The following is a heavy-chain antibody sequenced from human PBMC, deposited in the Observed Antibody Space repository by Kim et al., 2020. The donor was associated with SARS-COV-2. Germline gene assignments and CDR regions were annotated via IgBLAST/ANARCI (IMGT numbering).Heavy chain of an antibody. Sequence: SQTLSLTCAISGDSVSSNSAAWNWIRQSPSRGLEWLGRTYYRSKWYNDYAVSVKSRITINPDTSKNQFSLQLNSVTPEDTAVYYCARVDLRFVRGPLPVDAFDIWGQGTMVTVSS. CDR3: ARVDLRFVRGPLPVDAFDI. CDR1: GDSVSSNSAA. J-gene: IGHJ3*02. D-gene: IGHD3-10*02. CDR2: TYYRSKWYN. V-gene: IGHV6-1*01.